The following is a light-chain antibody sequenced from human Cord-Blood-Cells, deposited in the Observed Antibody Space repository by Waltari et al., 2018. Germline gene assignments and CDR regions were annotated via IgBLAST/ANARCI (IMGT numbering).Light chain of an antibody. V-gene: IGLV2-23*01. J-gene: IGLJ3*02. CDR2: EGS. CDR3: CSYAGSWV. CDR1: RSDVGSYNL. Sequence: QSALTQPASVSGSPGQSITISCTGTRSDVGSYNLGSWYQQHPGKAPKLMIYEGSKRPSGVSNRFSGSKSGNTASLTISGLQAEDEADYYCCSYAGSWVFGGGTKLTVL.